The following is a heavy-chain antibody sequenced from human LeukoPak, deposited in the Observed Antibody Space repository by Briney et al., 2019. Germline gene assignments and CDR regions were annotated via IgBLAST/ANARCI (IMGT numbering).Heavy chain of an antibody. Sequence: VGSLRLSCAASGFTFTDYSMNWVRQAPGKGLEWVSSIGGLGTYIYYADSVKGRFTISRDNARNSVFLQMSSLRAEDTAVYYCVRDLDWGQGTLVTVSS. V-gene: IGHV3-21*01. CDR3: VRDLD. CDR1: GFTFTDYS. CDR2: IGGLGTYI. J-gene: IGHJ4*02.